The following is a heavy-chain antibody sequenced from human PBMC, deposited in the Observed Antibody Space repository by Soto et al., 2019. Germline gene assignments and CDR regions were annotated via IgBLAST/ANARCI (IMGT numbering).Heavy chain of an antibody. CDR2: IGTAGDP. V-gene: IGHV3-13*05. J-gene: IGHJ6*02. CDR1: GFILSGYD. D-gene: IGHD3-22*01. CDR3: ARAGYDSSGYYFYAMDV. Sequence: EEQLVESGGGLVQPGGSLRLSCVASGFILSGYDMHWVRQATGEGLEWVSAIGTAGDPYYSGSVKGRFSICRGNAEKSVYLQMNSLRVGDTAVYYCARAGYDSSGYYFYAMDVWGRGTTVTVSS.